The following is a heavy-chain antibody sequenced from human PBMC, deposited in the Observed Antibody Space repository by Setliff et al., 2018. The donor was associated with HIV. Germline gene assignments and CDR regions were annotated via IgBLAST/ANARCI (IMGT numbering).Heavy chain of an antibody. J-gene: IGHJ3*02. V-gene: IGHV4-59*01. CDR2: IYSNGGT. CDR3: ARLDDSGSYYENAFDI. CDR1: GGSISSYY. D-gene: IGHD1-26*01. Sequence: PSETLSLTCNVSGGSISSYYWSWIRQPPGKGLEYIGYIYSNGGTNYNPSLKSRVTMLIDTSGDYFSLNLRSVTAADTAVYYCARLDDSGSYYENAFDIWGQGAMVTVSS.